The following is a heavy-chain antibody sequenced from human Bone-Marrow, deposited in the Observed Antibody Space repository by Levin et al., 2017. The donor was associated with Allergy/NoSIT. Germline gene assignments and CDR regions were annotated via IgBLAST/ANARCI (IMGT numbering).Heavy chain of an antibody. J-gene: IGHJ4*02. CDR2: IGWDDDT. CDR1: GFSLSRSGVC. CDR3: ARGYYDILTGYYRYFDI. D-gene: IGHD3-9*01. V-gene: IGHV2-70*01. Sequence: GSGPTLVKPTQSLTLTCTVSGFSLSRSGVCVTWIRQAPGKALEWLAVIGWDDDTEYNTSLKTRLTLAKDTSRNQVVLTMTNMDPADTATYYCARGYYDILTGYYRYFDIWGQGTLVTVSS.